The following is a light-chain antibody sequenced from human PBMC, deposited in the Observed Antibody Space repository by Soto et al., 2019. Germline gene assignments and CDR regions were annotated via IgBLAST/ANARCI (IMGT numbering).Light chain of an antibody. CDR3: QQYNNWPLS. CDR1: HSINDD. Sequence: MTQSTATLSVSPGERVTLSFRASHSINDDVAWYQQKPGQPPTLVMYRSSARAIGVPARFSGSGSGTEFTLTISSLQSEDFGTYYCQQYNNWPLSFGGGTKVDIK. J-gene: IGKJ4*01. CDR2: RSS. V-gene: IGKV3-15*01.